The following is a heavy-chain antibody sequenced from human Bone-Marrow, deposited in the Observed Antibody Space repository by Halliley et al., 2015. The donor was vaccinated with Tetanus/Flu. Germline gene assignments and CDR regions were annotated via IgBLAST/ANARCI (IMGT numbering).Heavy chain of an antibody. Sequence: SSVYAGGATYYADSVKGRFTISRHNSQSTLSLQMNSLRPEDTAMYYCARGSVGGTYHEYYFDSWGQGTLVTVSS. J-gene: IGHJ4*02. V-gene: IGHV3-53*04. CDR3: ARGSVGGTYHEYYFDS. D-gene: IGHD3-10*01. CDR2: VYAGGAT.